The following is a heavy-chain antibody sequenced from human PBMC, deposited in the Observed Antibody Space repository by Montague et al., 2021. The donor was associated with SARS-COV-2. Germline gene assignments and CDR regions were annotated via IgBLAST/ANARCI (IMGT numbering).Heavy chain of an antibody. CDR2: IYYTGST. Sequence: TLSLTCTVSSGSISGDNYYWTWIRQHPGKGLEWIAYIYYTGSTYYNPSLQSRLRTSLDTSKNQFSLTLTSVTAADTAIYYCARNRGWGSRGAGYIDLWGRGTLVTASS. CDR1: SGSISGDNYY. CDR3: ARNRGWGSRGAGYIDL. D-gene: IGHD7-27*01. V-gene: IGHV4-31*03. J-gene: IGHJ2*01.